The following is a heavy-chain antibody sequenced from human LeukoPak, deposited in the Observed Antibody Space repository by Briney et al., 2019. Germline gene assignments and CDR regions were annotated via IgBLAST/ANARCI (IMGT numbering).Heavy chain of an antibody. CDR1: GYPFTSYY. CDR3: ARGGAGTEDF. D-gene: IGHD1-1*01. Sequence: ASVKVSCKASGYPFTSYYVHWARQAPGQGLEWMGTINPASGTTDNAPKFQGRVTMTRDMSTSTVYMQLRSLRSEDTAVYFCARGGAGTEDFWGQGTLVTVSS. V-gene: IGHV1-46*01. CDR2: INPASGTT. J-gene: IGHJ4*02.